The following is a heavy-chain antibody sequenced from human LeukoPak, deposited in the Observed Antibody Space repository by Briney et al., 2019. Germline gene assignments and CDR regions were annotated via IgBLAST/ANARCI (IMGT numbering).Heavy chain of an antibody. Sequence: GGSLRLSCAASGFTFSSYSMNWVRQAPGKGLEWVATIKLDGSEKYYVDSVKGRFTISRDNAKNSLYLQMNSLRAEDTAVYYCARDRSDILTGYNDAFDIWGQGTMVTVSS. CDR3: ARDRSDILTGYNDAFDI. J-gene: IGHJ3*02. CDR1: GFTFSSYS. D-gene: IGHD3-9*01. CDR2: IKLDGSEK. V-gene: IGHV3-7*01.